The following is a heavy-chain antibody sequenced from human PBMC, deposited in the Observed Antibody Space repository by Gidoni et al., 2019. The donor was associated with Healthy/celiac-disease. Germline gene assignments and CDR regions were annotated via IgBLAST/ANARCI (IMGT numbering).Heavy chain of an antibody. J-gene: IGHJ4*02. D-gene: IGHD3-22*01. CDR3: TRDEGSSANYYDSSGYFFDY. Sequence: EVQLVESGGGLVKPGRSLRLSCTASGFTFGAYAMSWFRQAPGKGLEWVGFIRSKAYGGTTEYAASVKGRFTISRDDSKSIAYLQMNSLKTEDTAVYYCTRDEGSSANYYDSSGYFFDYWGQGTLVTVSS. CDR1: GFTFGAYA. V-gene: IGHV3-49*05. CDR2: IRSKAYGGTT.